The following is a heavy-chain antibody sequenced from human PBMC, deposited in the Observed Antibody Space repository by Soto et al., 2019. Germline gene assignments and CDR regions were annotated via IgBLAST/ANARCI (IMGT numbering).Heavy chain of an antibody. D-gene: IGHD2-15*01. CDR1: GYSFTSNW. Sequence: XESLNISCKGSGYSFTSNWIGWVRQMPGKGLEWMGFIFPGDSDTTYSPSFQGQVTISADKSISTAYLHWSSLKASDTAMYYCARRGGCSGGRCYDNWGQGTLVTVSS. CDR2: IFPGDSDT. V-gene: IGHV5-51*01. J-gene: IGHJ4*02. CDR3: ARRGGCSGGRCYDN.